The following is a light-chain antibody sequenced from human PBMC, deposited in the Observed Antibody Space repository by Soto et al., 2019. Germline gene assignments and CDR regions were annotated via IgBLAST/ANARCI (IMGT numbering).Light chain of an antibody. CDR2: DSN. J-gene: IGLJ2*01. CDR3: GTWDSSLSAVV. V-gene: IGLV1-51*01. CDR1: SSNIGNNY. Sequence: SVLTQPPSVSAAPGQKVTFSCSGSSSNIGNNYVSWYQHLPGTAPKLLIYDSNKRPSGIPDRFSGSKSGTSATLGITGLQTGDEADYYCGTWDSSLSAVVFGGGSQLTVL.